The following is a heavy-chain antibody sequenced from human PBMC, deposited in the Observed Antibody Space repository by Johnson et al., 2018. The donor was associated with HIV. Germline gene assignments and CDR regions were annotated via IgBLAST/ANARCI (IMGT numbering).Heavy chain of an antibody. J-gene: IGHJ3*02. Sequence: GGLVQPGRSLRLSCNTSGFIFFDYAMSWFRQAPGKGLEWVGFIISKAYGGTTEYAASVKDRFIISRDDSKNIAYLQMNSPKTEDTAVYYCTGGRDLRAFDIWGQGTVVTVSS. CDR2: IISKAYGGTT. D-gene: IGHD2-21*02. V-gene: IGHV3-49*03. CDR1: GFIFFDYA. CDR3: TGGRDLRAFDI.